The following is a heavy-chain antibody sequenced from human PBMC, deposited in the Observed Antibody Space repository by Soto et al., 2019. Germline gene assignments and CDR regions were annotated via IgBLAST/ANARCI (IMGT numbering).Heavy chain of an antibody. CDR2: VNPSGGHT. Sequence: QVQLMQSGAEVKKPGASVKVSCKASGDTFTDYYIHWVRQAPGQGLEWMGTVNPSGGHTTYAQHFLGRVTMTRDTSTSTLYMELTSLTSEDTAVYYCARGGNVVVVTAALDYWGQGTLVTVSS. V-gene: IGHV1-46*01. CDR3: ARGGNVVVVTAALDY. J-gene: IGHJ4*02. D-gene: IGHD2-21*02. CDR1: GDTFTDYY.